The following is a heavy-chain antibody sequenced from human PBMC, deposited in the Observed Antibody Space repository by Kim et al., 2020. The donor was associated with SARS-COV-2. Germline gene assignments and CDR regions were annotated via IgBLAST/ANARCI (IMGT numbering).Heavy chain of an antibody. CDR3: ALQWYFDY. CDR1: GFTFSSYG. D-gene: IGHD4-4*01. CDR2: ISYDGSNK. J-gene: IGHJ4*02. Sequence: GGSLRLSCAASGFTFSSYGMHWVRQAPGKGLEWVAVISYDGSNKYYADSVKGRFTISRDNSKNTLYLQMNSLRAEDTAVYYCALQWYFDYWGQGTLVTVSS. V-gene: IGHV3-30*03.